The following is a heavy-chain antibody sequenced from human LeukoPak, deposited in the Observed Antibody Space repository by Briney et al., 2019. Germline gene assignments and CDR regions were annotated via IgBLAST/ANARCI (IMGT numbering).Heavy chain of an antibody. V-gene: IGHV3-74*01. Sequence: GGSLRLSCAASGFTFSSYDMHWVRQAPGKGLVWVSRINSDGSSTSYADSVKGRFTISRDNAKNTLYLQMNSLRAEDTAVYYCARFDYGDYVGTADYWGQGTLVTVSS. D-gene: IGHD4-17*01. CDR3: ARFDYGDYVGTADY. CDR1: GFTFSSYD. J-gene: IGHJ4*02. CDR2: INSDGSST.